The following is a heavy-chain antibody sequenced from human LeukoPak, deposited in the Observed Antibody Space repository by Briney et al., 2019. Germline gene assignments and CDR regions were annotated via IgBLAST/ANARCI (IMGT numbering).Heavy chain of an antibody. J-gene: IGHJ5*02. V-gene: IGHV3-30*04. D-gene: IGHD3-16*02. CDR3: VPGELSSSETT. Sequence: GGSLRLSCAASGFTFGSYAMHWVRQAPGKGLEWVAVISYDGSNKYYADSVKGRFTISRDNSKNTLYLQMNSLRAEDTAVYYCVPGELSSSETTWGQGTLVTVSS. CDR1: GFTFGSYA. CDR2: ISYDGSNK.